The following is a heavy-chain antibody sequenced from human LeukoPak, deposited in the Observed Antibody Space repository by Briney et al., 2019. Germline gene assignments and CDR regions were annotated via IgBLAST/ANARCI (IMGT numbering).Heavy chain of an antibody. D-gene: IGHD2-15*01. CDR2: ISAYNGNT. J-gene: IGHJ6*03. CDR1: GYTFTSYG. Sequence: EASVKVSCKASGYTFTSYGISWVRQAPGQGLEWMGWISAYNGNTNYAQKLQGRVTMTTDTSTSTAYMELRSLRSDDTAVYYCARDVVFSYYYYMDVWGKGTTVTISS. V-gene: IGHV1-18*01. CDR3: ARDVVFSYYYYMDV.